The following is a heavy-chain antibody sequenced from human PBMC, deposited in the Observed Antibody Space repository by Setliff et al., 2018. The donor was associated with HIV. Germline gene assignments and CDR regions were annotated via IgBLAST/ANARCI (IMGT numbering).Heavy chain of an antibody. D-gene: IGHD3-3*01. CDR1: GFTFSSYW. Sequence: GGSLRLSCAASGFTFSSYWMHWVRQAPGKGLVWVSRINSDGTSTSYADSVKGRFTISRDNSMNTLYLQMNSLTVEDTAVYYCASHLGFNFRSLDHWGQGALVTVSS. CDR2: INSDGTST. CDR3: ASHLGFNFRSLDH. J-gene: IGHJ4*02. V-gene: IGHV3-74*01.